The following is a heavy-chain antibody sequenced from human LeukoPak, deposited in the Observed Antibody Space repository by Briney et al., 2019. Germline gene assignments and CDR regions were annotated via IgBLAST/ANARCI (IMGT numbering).Heavy chain of an antibody. V-gene: IGHV3-23*01. J-gene: IGHJ4*02. CDR1: GFTFSSYA. D-gene: IGHD2-15*01. Sequence: GGSLRLSCVASGFTFSSYAMSWVRQAPGKGLEWVSCSGDGTYYADSVKGRFTISRDNSKNTLYLQMNSLRAEDTAVYYCAKRYCSGGICYSFFDDWGQGTLVTVSS. CDR3: AKRYCSGGICYSFFDD. CDR2: SGDGT.